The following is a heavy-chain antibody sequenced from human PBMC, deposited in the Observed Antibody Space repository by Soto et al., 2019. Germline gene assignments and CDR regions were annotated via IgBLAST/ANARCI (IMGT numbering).Heavy chain of an antibody. CDR2: IYSVGST. J-gene: IGHJ4*02. D-gene: IGHD1-1*01. CDR3: ARGGTKAYFDY. V-gene: IGHV3-66*01. CDR1: GFTVSRSY. Sequence: GGSMRLSCKASGFTVSRSYMTWGRQAPGKGLEWVSIIYSVGSTYYADSVEGRFNISRDNSKNTLYLQMNSLRLEDTAVYYCARGGTKAYFDYWGQGALVTVSS.